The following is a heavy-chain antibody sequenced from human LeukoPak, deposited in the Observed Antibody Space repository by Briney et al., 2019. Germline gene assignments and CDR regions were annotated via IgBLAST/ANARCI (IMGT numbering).Heavy chain of an antibody. CDR2: IPYDGSNK. D-gene: IGHD6-19*01. J-gene: IGHJ6*03. CDR3: AKVGIAVAGYHYYYYMDV. V-gene: IGHV3-30*04. CDR1: GFTFSSYA. Sequence: GGSLRLSCAASGFTFSSYAMHWVRQAPGKGLEWVAVIPYDGSNKYYADSVKGRFTISRDNSKNTLYLQMNSLRAEDTAVYYCAKVGIAVAGYHYYYYMDVWGKGTTVTVSS.